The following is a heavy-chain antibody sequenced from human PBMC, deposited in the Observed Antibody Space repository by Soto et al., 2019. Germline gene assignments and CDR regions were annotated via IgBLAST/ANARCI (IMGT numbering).Heavy chain of an antibody. CDR1: GFTFSKYA. CDR3: AKDKEWKWGAIARNGMDV. J-gene: IGHJ6*01. Sequence: EVQLLESGGGLVQPGGPLRLSCAASGFTFSKYAMTWVRQAPGKGLEWVSSISGSGDSCSGDRTYYAGSVKGRFTISRDNSKNTVYLQMNSLRTEDTAVYYCAKDKEWKWGAIARNGMDVW. D-gene: IGHD1-26*01. CDR2: ISGSGDSCSGDRT. V-gene: IGHV3-23*01.